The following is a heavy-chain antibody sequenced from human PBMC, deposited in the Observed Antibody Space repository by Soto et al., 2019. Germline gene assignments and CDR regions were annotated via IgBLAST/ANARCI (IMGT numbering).Heavy chain of an antibody. Sequence: QVQLVQSGAEVKKPGSSVKVSCTASGGTFSSYAISWVRQAPGQGLEWMGGIIPIFGTANYAQKFQGRVTITADESTSTAYMELSSLRSEDTAVYYCARGYCSSTSCYFYYFDYWGQGTLVTVSS. CDR2: IIPIFGTA. D-gene: IGHD2-2*01. CDR1: GGTFSSYA. J-gene: IGHJ4*02. V-gene: IGHV1-69*01. CDR3: ARGYCSSTSCYFYYFDY.